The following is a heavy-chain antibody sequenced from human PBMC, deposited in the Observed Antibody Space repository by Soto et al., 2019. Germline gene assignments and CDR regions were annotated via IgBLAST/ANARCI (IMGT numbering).Heavy chain of an antibody. Sequence: SETLSLTCTVSGGSISSGGYYWSWIRQHPGKGLEWVGYIYYSGSTYYNPSLKSRVTISVDTSKNQFSLKLSSVPAAATAVYYCARDWYGAGSTQFDYWGQGTLVTVSS. CDR1: GGSISSGGYY. J-gene: IGHJ4*02. CDR3: ARDWYGAGSTQFDY. D-gene: IGHD3-10*01. CDR2: IYYSGST. V-gene: IGHV4-31*03.